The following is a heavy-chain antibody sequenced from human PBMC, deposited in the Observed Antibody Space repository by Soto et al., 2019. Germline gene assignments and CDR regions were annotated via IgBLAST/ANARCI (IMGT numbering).Heavy chain of an antibody. Sequence: QAQLQESGPGLVKPSQTLSLTCTVSGGSISSGGYYWSWFRQHPGKGLEWIGYISYSGSTYYNPSLKSRVTIPVDTSKNQFSLKLSSVTAADTAVYYWARAGLLHSYGHVGFDYWGQGTLVTVSS. J-gene: IGHJ4*02. CDR2: ISYSGST. CDR1: GGSISSGGYY. CDR3: ARAGLLHSYGHVGFDY. V-gene: IGHV4-31*03. D-gene: IGHD5-18*01.